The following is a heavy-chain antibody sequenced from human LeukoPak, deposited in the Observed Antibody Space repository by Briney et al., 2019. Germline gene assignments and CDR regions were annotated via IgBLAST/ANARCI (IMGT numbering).Heavy chain of an antibody. CDR2: ISSSSSSYI. CDR1: GFTFSSYS. CDR3: AKAGTTLVLRFLEWVTNFDY. J-gene: IGHJ4*02. V-gene: IGHV3-21*01. Sequence: PGGSLRLSCAASGFTFSSYSMNWVRQAPGKGLEWVSSISSSSSSYIYYADSVKGRFTISRDNAKNSLYLQMNSLRAEDTAVYYCAKAGTTLVLRFLEWVTNFDYWGQGTLVTVSS. D-gene: IGHD3-3*01.